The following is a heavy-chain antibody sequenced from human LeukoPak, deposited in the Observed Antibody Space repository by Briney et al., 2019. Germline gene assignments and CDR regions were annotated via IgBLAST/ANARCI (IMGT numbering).Heavy chain of an antibody. V-gene: IGHV3-21*01. D-gene: IGHD1-20*01. CDR3: ASGGGITGSADAFDI. J-gene: IGHJ3*02. CDR2: ISSSSSYI. CDR1: GFTFSSYS. Sequence: GGSLRLSCAASGFTFSSYSMTWVRQAPGKGLEWVSSISSSSSYIYYADSVKGRFTISRDNAKNSLYLQMNSLRAEDTAVYYCASGGGITGSADAFDIWGQGTMVTVSS.